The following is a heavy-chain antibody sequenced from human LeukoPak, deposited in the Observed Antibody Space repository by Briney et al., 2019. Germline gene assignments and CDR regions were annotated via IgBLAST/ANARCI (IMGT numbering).Heavy chain of an antibody. CDR1: GGSISSYY. V-gene: IGHV4-59*01. D-gene: IGHD1-26*01. J-gene: IGHJ4*02. Sequence: SETPSLTCTGSGGSISSYYWSWIRQPPGKGLEWIGYIYNSGSTNYNPSLKSRVTISVDTSKNQFSLKLSSVTAADTAVYYCARDVGATPGYFDYWGQGTLVTVSS. CDR2: IYNSGST. CDR3: ARDVGATPGYFDY.